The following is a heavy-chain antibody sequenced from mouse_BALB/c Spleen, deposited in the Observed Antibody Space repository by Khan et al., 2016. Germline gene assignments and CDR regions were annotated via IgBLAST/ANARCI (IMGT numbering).Heavy chain of an antibody. CDR3: ESVRQAVDN. J-gene: IGHJ4*01. Sequence: EVELVESGGGLVQPGGSLKLSCAASGFTFSTYAMSWVRQTPDKRLELVATINSNGGSTYYPDNVKGRFTISRDNAKHTLYLQMSSLKCEDTAMYYGESVRQAVDNWGQGTSVTVSS. D-gene: IGHD2-14*01. V-gene: IGHV5-6-3*01. CDR1: GFTFSTYA. CDR2: INSNGGST.